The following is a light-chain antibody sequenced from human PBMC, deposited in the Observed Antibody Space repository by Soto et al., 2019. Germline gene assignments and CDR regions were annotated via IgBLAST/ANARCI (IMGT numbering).Light chain of an antibody. V-gene: IGLV1-44*01. J-gene: IGLJ3*02. CDR3: AAWDDSLNGRV. CDR1: SSNIGSNN. CDR2: SNN. Sequence: QSVLTQPPSASGTPGQRITISCSGSSSNIGSNNVNWYQQLPGTAPKPLIYSNNQRQSGVPARFSVSKSGTSASLAISGLQSEDEDDYYYAAWDDSLNGRVFGGGTKVTVL.